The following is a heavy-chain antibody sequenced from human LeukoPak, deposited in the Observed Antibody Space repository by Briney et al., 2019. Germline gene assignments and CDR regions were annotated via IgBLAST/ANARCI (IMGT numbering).Heavy chain of an antibody. V-gene: IGHV3-7*01. CDR3: ARELGYDSSGHPDY. CDR2: IKQGGSEK. J-gene: IGHJ4*02. D-gene: IGHD3-22*01. Sequence: GGSLRLSCAASRFTFSSYWMSWVRQAPGKGLEWVANIKQGGSEKYYVDSVKGRFTISRDNAKNSLYLQMNSLRAEDTAVYYCARELGYDSSGHPDYWGQGTLVTVSS. CDR1: RFTFSSYW.